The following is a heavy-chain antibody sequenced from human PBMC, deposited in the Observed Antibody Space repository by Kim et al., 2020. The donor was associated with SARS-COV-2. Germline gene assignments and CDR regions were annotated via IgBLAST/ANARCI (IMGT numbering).Heavy chain of an antibody. D-gene: IGHD7-27*01. CDR1: GFTFNDYA. V-gene: IGHV3-48*02. Sequence: GGSLRLSCVASGFTFNDYAMVWVRQAPGKELEWLSYSSSRGCSLTSYADSVKGRSTTSRDKPTTSLLLEINILIDETTARYYCAVKSNWYMD. CDR2: SSSRGCSLT. J-gene: IGHJ6*03. CDR3: AVKSNWYMD.